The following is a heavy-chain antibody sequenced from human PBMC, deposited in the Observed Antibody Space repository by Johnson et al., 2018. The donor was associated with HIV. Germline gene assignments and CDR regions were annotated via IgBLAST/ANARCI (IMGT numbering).Heavy chain of an antibody. CDR2: TRNKANSYTT. J-gene: IGHJ3*02. V-gene: IGHV3-72*01. CDR1: GFIFNNYW. D-gene: IGHD6-19*01. Sequence: VQLVESGGGVVQPGRSLRLSCAASGFIFNNYWMSWVRQAPGKGLDWVGRTRNKANSYTTEYAASVKGSFIISRDDSKNTLYLQMNSLKTEDTAVYYGTREVRTVAAFTVGAFDIWGQGTMVTVSS. CDR3: TREVRTVAAFTVGAFDI.